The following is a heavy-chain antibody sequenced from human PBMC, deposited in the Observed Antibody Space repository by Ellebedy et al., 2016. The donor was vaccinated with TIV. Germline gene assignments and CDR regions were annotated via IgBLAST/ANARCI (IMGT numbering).Heavy chain of an antibody. CDR1: RFTFSSYG. CDR2: IWYDGSNE. V-gene: IGHV3-33*01. J-gene: IGHJ4*02. D-gene: IGHD1-26*01. CDR3: ARGTDIVGATPTHCLDY. Sequence: GGSLRLSXAASRFTFSSYGMHWVRQAPGKGLEWVASIWYDGSNENYADSVKGRLTISRENSKNTMYLQMNSLRVEDTAVYHCARGTDIVGATPTHCLDYWGQGTLVTVSS.